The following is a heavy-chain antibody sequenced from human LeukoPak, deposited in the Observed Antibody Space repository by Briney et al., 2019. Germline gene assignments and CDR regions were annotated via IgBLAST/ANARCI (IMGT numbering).Heavy chain of an antibody. Sequence: GGSLRLSCAASGFTFSSYAMHWVRQAPGKGLEWVAVISYDGSNKYYADSVRGRFTISRDNSKNTLYLQMNSLRAEGTAVYYCASSPAPYYFDYWGQGTLVTVSS. CDR1: GFTFSSYA. CDR2: ISYDGSNK. V-gene: IGHV3-30*01. CDR3: ASSPAPYYFDY. J-gene: IGHJ4*02.